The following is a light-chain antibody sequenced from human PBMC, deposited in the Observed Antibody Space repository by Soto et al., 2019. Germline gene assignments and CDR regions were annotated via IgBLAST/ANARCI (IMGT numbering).Light chain of an antibody. J-gene: IGKJ5*01. Sequence: EVVLTQSPATLSLSPGERATLSCRASQSVSSTYLAWYQQQPGQAPRLLMSGTSNRATGTPDRFSGSGSGTDFTLTISRLEPEDFAVYYCQQYGSSLITFGQGTRLEIK. CDR2: GTS. CDR1: QSVSSTY. CDR3: QQYGSSLIT. V-gene: IGKV3-20*01.